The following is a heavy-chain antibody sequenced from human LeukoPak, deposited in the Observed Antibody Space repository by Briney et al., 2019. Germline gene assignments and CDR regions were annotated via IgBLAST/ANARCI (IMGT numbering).Heavy chain of an antibody. CDR1: GGSISSYY. D-gene: IGHD4-17*01. CDR3: ARATGYGDYPADSWGPDNWFDP. Sequence: PSETLSLTCTVSGGSISSYYWSWIRQPAGKGLEWIGRIYTSGSTNYNPSLKSRVTMSVDTSKNQFSLKLSSVTAADTAVYYCARATGYGDYPADSWGPDNWFDPWGQGTLVTVSS. J-gene: IGHJ5*02. CDR2: IYTSGST. V-gene: IGHV4-4*07.